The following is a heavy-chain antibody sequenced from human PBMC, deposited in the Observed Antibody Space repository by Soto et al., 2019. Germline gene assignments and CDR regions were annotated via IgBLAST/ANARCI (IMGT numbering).Heavy chain of an antibody. CDR2: VYYNGKS. CDR3: ARISETYNDRYFDD. V-gene: IGHV4-39*01. Sequence: PGKGLEWIGNVYYNGKSYYNASLKSRLTISVDTSHNQFSMKVKSVTAADTVVYFSARISETYNDRYFDDSGQG. D-gene: IGHD1-1*01. J-gene: IGHJ4*02.